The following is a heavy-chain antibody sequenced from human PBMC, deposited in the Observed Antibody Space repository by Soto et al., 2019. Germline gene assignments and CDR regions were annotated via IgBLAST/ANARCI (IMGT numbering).Heavy chain of an antibody. V-gene: IGHV3-23*01. Sequence: EVQLLESGGGLVQPGGSLRLSCAASGFTFSSYAMSWVRQAPGKGLEWVSAISGSGGSTYYADSVKGRFTISRDNSKNPLYLQMNSLRAEDTAVYYCAPHLWFGELYYWGQGTLVTVSS. CDR2: ISGSGGST. CDR1: GFTFSSYA. J-gene: IGHJ4*02. CDR3: APHLWFGELYY. D-gene: IGHD3-10*01.